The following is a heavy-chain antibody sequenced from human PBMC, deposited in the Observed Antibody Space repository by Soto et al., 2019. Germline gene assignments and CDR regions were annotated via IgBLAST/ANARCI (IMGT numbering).Heavy chain of an antibody. CDR2: ISYDGSNK. D-gene: IGHD1-26*01. V-gene: IGHV3-30*18. CDR1: GFTFSSYG. Sequence: GGSLRLSCAASGFTFSSYGMHWVRQAPGKGLEWVAVISYDGSNKYYADSVKGRFTISRDNSKNTLYLQMNSLRAEDTAVYYCAKEWERGYGMDVWGQGTTVTVS. J-gene: IGHJ6*02. CDR3: AKEWERGYGMDV.